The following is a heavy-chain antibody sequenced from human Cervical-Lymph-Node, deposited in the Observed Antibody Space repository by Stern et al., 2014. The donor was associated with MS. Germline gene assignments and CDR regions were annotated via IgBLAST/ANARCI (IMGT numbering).Heavy chain of an antibody. CDR2: ISSNGGST. J-gene: IGHJ6*02. D-gene: IGHD5-18*01. CDR3: ARGTTMVSFYYGMDV. V-gene: IGHV3-64*01. Sequence: VQLVQSGGGLVQPGGSLRLSCVASGFTFSAYAMYWVRQAPGKGLEHISSISSNGGSTYYANSVRGRFTISRDKSKNTLYLQMGSLRAEDMALYYCARGTTMVSFYYGMDVWGQGTTVIVSS. CDR1: GFTFSAYA.